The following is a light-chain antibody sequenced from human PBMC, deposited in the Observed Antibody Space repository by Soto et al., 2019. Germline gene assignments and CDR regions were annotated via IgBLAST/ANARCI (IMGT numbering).Light chain of an antibody. J-gene: IGKJ4*01. Sequence: DIHMPQSPSSVSASVGARVTITCLASKGISSWLAWYQQKPGKAPKILIYTVSSLQSGAPSRLSGSGSGTDFTRTISSLQTEDFATYYCHQDNSFSLTCGVGTTVEIK. CDR3: HQDNSFSLT. V-gene: IGKV1-12*01. CDR1: KGISSW. CDR2: TVS.